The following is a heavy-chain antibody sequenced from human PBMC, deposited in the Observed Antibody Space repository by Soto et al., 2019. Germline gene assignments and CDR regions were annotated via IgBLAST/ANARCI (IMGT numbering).Heavy chain of an antibody. CDR3: AKGRWDSSSPKAFDY. CDR1: GFTFSSYS. Sequence: GGSLRLSCAASGFTFSSYSMNWVRQAPGEGLEWVSSISSSSSYIYYADSVKGRFTISRDNSKNTLYLQMNSLRAEDTAVYYCAKGRWDSSSPKAFDYWGQGTLVTVSS. CDR2: ISSSSSYI. D-gene: IGHD6-6*01. V-gene: IGHV3-21*04. J-gene: IGHJ4*02.